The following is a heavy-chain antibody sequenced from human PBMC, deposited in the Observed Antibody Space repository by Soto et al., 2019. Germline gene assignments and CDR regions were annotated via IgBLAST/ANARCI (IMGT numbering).Heavy chain of an antibody. J-gene: IGHJ6*02. D-gene: IGHD6-19*01. CDR1: GGTFSSYA. CDR3: ARGEAGPDYYYYGMDV. CDR2: IIPIFGTA. Sequence: QVQLVQSGAEVKKPGASVKVSCKASGGTFSSYAISWVRKAPGQGLEWMGGIIPIFGTANYAQKFQGRVTITADESTSTAYMELSSLRSEDTAVYYCARGEAGPDYYYYGMDVWGQGTTVTVSS. V-gene: IGHV1-69*01.